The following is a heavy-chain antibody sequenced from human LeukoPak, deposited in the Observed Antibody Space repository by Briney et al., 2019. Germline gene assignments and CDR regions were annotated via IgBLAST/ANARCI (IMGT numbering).Heavy chain of an antibody. CDR3: ARAAYHGDYHFDY. Sequence: GGSLRLSCAASGFTFSSYWMHWVRQAPGKGLVWVSRINSDGSSTSYADSVKGRFTISRDNAKNTLYLQMNSLRAEDTAVYYCARAAYHGDYHFDYWGQGTLVTVSS. CDR2: INSDGSST. J-gene: IGHJ4*02. V-gene: IGHV3-74*01. D-gene: IGHD4-17*01. CDR1: GFTFSSYW.